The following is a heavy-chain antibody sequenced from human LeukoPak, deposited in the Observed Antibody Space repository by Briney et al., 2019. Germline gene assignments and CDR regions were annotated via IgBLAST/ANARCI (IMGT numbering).Heavy chain of an antibody. J-gene: IGHJ3*02. CDR3: ARPGIGGAFDI. V-gene: IGHV4-34*01. CDR2: IYHSGST. Sequence: GSLRLSCAASGFTFSSYEMNWVRQPPGKGLEWIGEIYHSGSTNYNPSLKSRVTISVDRSKNQFSLKLTSVTAADTAIYYCARPGIGGAFDIWGQGTMVTVFS. D-gene: IGHD3-3*01. CDR1: GFTFSSYE.